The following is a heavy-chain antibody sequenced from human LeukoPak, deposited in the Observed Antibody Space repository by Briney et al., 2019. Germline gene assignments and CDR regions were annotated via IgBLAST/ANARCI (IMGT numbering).Heavy chain of an antibody. D-gene: IGHD4-17*01. J-gene: IGHJ4*02. V-gene: IGHV1-2*02. CDR2: INPNSGGT. CDR1: GYTFTGYY. CDR3: ARIDYGDYVYDY. Sequence: ASVKVSCKASGYTFTGYYMHWVRQAPGQGLELMGWINPNSGGTNYAQKFQGRVTMTRDTSISTAYMELSRLRSDDTAVYYCARIDYGDYVYDYWGQGTLVTVSS.